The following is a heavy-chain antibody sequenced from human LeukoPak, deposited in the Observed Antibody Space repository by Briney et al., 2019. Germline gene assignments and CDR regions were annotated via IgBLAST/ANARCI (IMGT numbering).Heavy chain of an antibody. J-gene: IGHJ5*02. CDR3: ARGPRRIVRFDP. D-gene: IGHD3-16*02. CDR1: GYTFTSYD. Sequence: ASVTVSCKASGYTFTSYDINWVRQATGQGLEWMGWMNPNSGNTGYAQTFQGRVTMTRNTSISTAYMELSSLRSEDTAVYYCARGPRRIVRFDPWGQGTLVTVSS. CDR2: MNPNSGNT. V-gene: IGHV1-8*01.